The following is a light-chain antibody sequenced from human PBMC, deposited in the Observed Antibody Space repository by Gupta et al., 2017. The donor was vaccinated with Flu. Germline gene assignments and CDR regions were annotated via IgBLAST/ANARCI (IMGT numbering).Light chain of an antibody. V-gene: IGLV2-14*01. CDR2: EVS. CDR1: SSDVGGYNH. J-gene: IGLJ1*01. CDR3: SSYTSSSTRV. Sequence: QAVLPPPSAFSGSAGPSIIISCAGTSSDVGGYNHVSWYQQPPGKAPKLMIYEVSNRPSGVSNRFSGSKSGNTASLTISGLQAEDEADYYCSSYTSSSTRVFGTGTKVTVL.